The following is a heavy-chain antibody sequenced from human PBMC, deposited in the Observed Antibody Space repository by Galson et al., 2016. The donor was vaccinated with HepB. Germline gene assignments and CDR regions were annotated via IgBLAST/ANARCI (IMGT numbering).Heavy chain of an antibody. V-gene: IGHV3-33*08. CDR1: GFIFRTYG. J-gene: IGHJ6*02. CDR3: VRDRGAAAPRGMDV. CDR2: VWYDGNKK. D-gene: IGHD6-13*01. Sequence: SLRLSCAASGFIFRTYGMHWVRQAPGKGLEWVTVVWYDGNKKYYADSVKGRFTISRDNSKNTLYLQMTSLRAEDTAVYSCVRDRGAAAPRGMDVWGQGTTVIVSS.